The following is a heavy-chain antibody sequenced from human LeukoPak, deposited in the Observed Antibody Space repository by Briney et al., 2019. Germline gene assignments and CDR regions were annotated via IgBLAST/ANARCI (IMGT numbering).Heavy chain of an antibody. Sequence: GGSLRLSCVASGFTFSSYWIHWVRHAPGKGLVWVSRINSDGGSTGYADSVKGRFTISRDNAKNTLYLQMNNLRAEDTAVYYCVRGGVDYWGQGTLVTVSS. CDR3: VRGGVDY. J-gene: IGHJ4*02. D-gene: IGHD3-16*01. CDR2: INSDGGST. CDR1: GFTFSSYW. V-gene: IGHV3-74*01.